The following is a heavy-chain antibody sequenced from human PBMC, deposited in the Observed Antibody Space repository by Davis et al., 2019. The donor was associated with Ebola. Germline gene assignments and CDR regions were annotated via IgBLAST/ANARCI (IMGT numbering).Heavy chain of an antibody. J-gene: IGHJ6*02. CDR3: ARERRRLFTIYGMDV. CDR1: GYTFTNYD. D-gene: IGHD3-10*01. CDR2: INTNTGNP. V-gene: IGHV7-4-1*02. Sequence: ASVKVSCKASGYTFTNYDMNWVRQAPGQGLEWMGWINTNTGNPTYAQGFTGRFVFSLDTSVSTAYLQISSLKAEDTAVYYCARERRRLFTIYGMDVWGQGTTVTVSS.